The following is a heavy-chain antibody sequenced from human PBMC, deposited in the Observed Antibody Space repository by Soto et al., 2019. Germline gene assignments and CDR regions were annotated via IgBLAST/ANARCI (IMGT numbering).Heavy chain of an antibody. CDR3: AKSRWRDSGHDYGSYFDQ. CDR1: GFTFSTYA. V-gene: IGHV3-23*01. D-gene: IGHD5-12*01. Sequence: EVQVLESGGDLVQPGGSLRLSCAASGFTFSTYAMNWVRQAPGKGLEWVSAITENGASTYYAESVKGPLSISRDNSKNTLYLQMNTVRAEDTAVYSWAKSRWRDSGHDYGSYFDQWGQGTLVIVSS. CDR2: ITENGAST. J-gene: IGHJ4*02.